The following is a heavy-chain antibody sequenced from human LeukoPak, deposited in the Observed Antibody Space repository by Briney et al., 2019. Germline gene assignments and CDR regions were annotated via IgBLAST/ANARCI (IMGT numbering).Heavy chain of an antibody. Sequence: QPGGSLRLSCAASGFAFSSYAMSWVRQAPGKGLKWVSAISGSGGSTYYADSVKGRFTISRDNSKNTLYLQMNSLRAEDTAVYYCAKEEHIVVVTAYWGQGTLVTVSS. D-gene: IGHD2-21*02. J-gene: IGHJ4*02. CDR2: ISGSGGST. CDR3: AKEEHIVVVTAY. V-gene: IGHV3-23*01. CDR1: GFAFSSYA.